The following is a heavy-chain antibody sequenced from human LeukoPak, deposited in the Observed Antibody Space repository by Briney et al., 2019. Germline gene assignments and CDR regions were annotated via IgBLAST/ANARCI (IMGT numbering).Heavy chain of an antibody. Sequence: PGGSLRLSCAASGFTFSSYAMSWVRQAPGKGLEWVGRIKSKTDGGTKDYAAPVKGRFTISRDDSKNTLYLQMNSLKTEDTAVYYCTTDTLLLWFGEFAAGYWGQGTLVTVSS. CDR2: IKSKTDGGTK. D-gene: IGHD3-10*01. CDR1: GFTFSSYA. J-gene: IGHJ4*02. V-gene: IGHV3-15*01. CDR3: TTDTLLLWFGEFAAGY.